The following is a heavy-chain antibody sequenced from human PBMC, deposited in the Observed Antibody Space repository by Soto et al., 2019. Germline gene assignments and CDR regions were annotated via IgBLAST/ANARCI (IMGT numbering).Heavy chain of an antibody. CDR1: GFTFTYAW. V-gene: IGHV3-15*07. D-gene: IGHD4-4*01. Sequence: EVQLVESGGGLVKPGESLRLSCAASGFTFTYAWLNWVRQVPGKGLEWVGRIKGRTDGGTTDYAAPVKGRFTISRGESKNTLYLQMTNLKTEDTAVYYCATDDHSNSYYWYTMAVLGRGTTVTVSS. J-gene: IGHJ6*02. CDR3: ATDDHSNSYYWYTMAV. CDR2: IKGRTDGGTT.